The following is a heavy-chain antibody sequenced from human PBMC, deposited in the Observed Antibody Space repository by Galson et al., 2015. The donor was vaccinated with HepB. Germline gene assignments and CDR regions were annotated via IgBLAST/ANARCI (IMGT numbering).Heavy chain of an antibody. CDR1: GLTFSTYA. V-gene: IGHV3-64*01. CDR2: IGSSGGNT. CDR3: ARATTLYSSMADY. D-gene: IGHD6-13*01. Sequence: SLRLSCAASGLTFSTYAMHWVRQAPGKGLEYVSGIGSSGGNTYYANSVKGRFTISRDNSKNTLYLQMGSLRPEDMAVYYCARATTLYSSMADYWGQGTLVTVSS. J-gene: IGHJ4*02.